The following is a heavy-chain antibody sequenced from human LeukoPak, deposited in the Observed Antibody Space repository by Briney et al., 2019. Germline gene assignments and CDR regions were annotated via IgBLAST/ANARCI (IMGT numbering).Heavy chain of an antibody. CDR1: GYTFTGYY. Sequence: ASVKVSCKASGYTFTGYYMHWVRQAPGQGLEWMGWINPNSGGTNYAQKFQGRVTMTRDTSISTAYMELSRLRSDDTAVYYCARGHGGIFSSSWQPFDYWGQGTLVTVSS. CDR2: INPNSGGT. D-gene: IGHD6-13*01. V-gene: IGHV1-2*02. J-gene: IGHJ4*02. CDR3: ARGHGGIFSSSWQPFDY.